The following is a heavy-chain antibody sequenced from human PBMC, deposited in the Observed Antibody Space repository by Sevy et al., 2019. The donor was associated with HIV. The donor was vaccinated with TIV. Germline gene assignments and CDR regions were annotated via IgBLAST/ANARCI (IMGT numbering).Heavy chain of an antibody. CDR2: IHSGGKI. J-gene: IGHJ6*02. Sequence: GGSLRLSCAASGFSVSSNYMSWVRQAPGKGPEWVSVIHSGGKISYADSVQGRFTISRDNSKNTQYLQMNSLRAEDTAVYYCAREDIVLGEDIYYGIDVWGQGTTVTVSS. D-gene: IGHD2-15*01. CDR1: GFSVSSNY. V-gene: IGHV3-53*01. CDR3: AREDIVLGEDIYYGIDV.